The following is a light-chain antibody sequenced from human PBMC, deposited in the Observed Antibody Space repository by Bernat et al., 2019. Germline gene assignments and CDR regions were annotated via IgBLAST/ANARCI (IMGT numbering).Light chain of an antibody. CDR1: SSDVGAYDR. CDR3: CSFAGSSTLGV. V-gene: IGLV2-11*01. CDR2: DVT. J-gene: IGLJ3*02. Sequence: QSALTQPRSVSGSPGQSVTISCTGTSSDVGAYDRVSWYQQHPGKAPKLVIYDVTKRPSGVPDRFSGSKSGSTASLTISGLQAEDEADYHCCSFAGSSTLGVFGGGTKRTVL.